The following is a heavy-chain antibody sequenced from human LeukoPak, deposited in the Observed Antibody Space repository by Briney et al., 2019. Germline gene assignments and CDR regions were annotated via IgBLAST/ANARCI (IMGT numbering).Heavy chain of an antibody. J-gene: IGHJ4*02. V-gene: IGHV3-30*18. Sequence: PGRSLRLSCAASGFTFSSYGMHWVRQAPGKGLEWVAVISYDGSNKYYADSVKGRFTISRDNSKNTLYLQMNSLRAEDTAVYYCAKDQGRSDYWGQRTLVTVSS. CDR1: GFTFSSYG. CDR3: AKDQGRSDY. CDR2: ISYDGSNK.